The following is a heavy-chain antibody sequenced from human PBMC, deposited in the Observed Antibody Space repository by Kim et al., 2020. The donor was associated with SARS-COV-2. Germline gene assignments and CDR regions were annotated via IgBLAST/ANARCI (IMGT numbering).Heavy chain of an antibody. CDR1: GYSHPNYW. CDR2: IFLGDSEA. J-gene: IGHJ4*02. CDR3: ASSKAVDTYLDF. V-gene: IGHV5-51*01. D-gene: IGHD5-18*01. Sequence: GESLKIPCQGSGYSHPNYWIGWVRQMPGKGLEWMGMIFLGDSEARYSPSFQGHVTISADKSISTAYLHWGSLKASDSAMYYCASSKAVDTYLDFWGQGT.